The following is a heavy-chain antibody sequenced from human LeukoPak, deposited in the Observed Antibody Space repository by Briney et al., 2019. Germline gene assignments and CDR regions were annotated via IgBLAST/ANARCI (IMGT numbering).Heavy chain of an antibody. CDR2: ILVNGDT. J-gene: IGHJ3*02. CDR1: GFAFSNFD. Sequence: QSGGSLRLSCAASGFAFSNFDMHWVRQSTGGRLEWVAHILVNGDTQYAGSVKGRFTISRENAKSSVYLQMNSLRDGDTAVYHCIRDRFGERTFGIWGQGTMVTVSS. D-gene: IGHD3-10*01. CDR3: IRDRFGERTFGI. V-gene: IGHV3-13*01.